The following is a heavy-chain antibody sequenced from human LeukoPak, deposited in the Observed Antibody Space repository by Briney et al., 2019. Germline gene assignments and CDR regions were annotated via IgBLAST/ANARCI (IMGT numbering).Heavy chain of an antibody. CDR1: GGSFSGYY. J-gene: IGHJ3*02. Sequence: PSETLSLTCAVYGGSFSGYYWSWIRQPPGKGLEWIGYIYYTGSTNYNPSLKSRVTISVDTSKIQFSLKLSSVTAADTAVYYCARVFGSGYDFRGAFDIWGQGTMVTVSS. D-gene: IGHD5-12*01. CDR3: ARVFGSGYDFRGAFDI. V-gene: IGHV4-59*01. CDR2: IYYTGST.